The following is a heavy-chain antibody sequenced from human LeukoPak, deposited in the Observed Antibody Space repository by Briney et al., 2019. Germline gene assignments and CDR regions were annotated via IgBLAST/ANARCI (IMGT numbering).Heavy chain of an antibody. CDR1: GFTFDDYD. CDR2: ISWNSGSI. D-gene: IGHD3-9*01. V-gene: IGHV3-9*01. J-gene: IGHJ4*02. CDR3: AKDPPRGNYYDILTGRHFDY. Sequence: PGGSLRLSWAASGFTFDDYDMHWVRQAPGKGLELVSGISWNSGSIGYADSVKGRFTISRDNAKNSLYLQMNSLRAEDTALYYCAKDPPRGNYYDILTGRHFDYWGQGTLVTVSS.